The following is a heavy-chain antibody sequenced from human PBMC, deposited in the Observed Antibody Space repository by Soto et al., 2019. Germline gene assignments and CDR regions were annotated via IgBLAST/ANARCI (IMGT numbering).Heavy chain of an antibody. J-gene: IGHJ4*02. CDR2: IIPILGIA. V-gene: IGHV1-69*04. CDR1: GGTFSSYT. D-gene: IGHD3-22*01. Sequence: ASVKVSCKASGGTFSSYTISWVRQAPGQGLEWMGRIIPILGIANYAQKFQGRVTITADKSTSTAYMELSSLRSEDTAVYYCAREYYYDSSGYYGPGCWGQGTLVTVSS. CDR3: AREYYYDSSGYYGPGC.